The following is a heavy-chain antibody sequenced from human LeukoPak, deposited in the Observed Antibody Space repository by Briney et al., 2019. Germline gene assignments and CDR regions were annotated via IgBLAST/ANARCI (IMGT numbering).Heavy chain of an antibody. D-gene: IGHD3-22*01. V-gene: IGHV3-33*01. CDR1: GFTFSSYG. CDR2: IWYDGSNK. J-gene: IGHJ4*02. CDR3: ARDRSRRGYYDSSGYYSY. Sequence: GGSLRLSCAASGFTFSSYGMHWVRQAPGKGLEWVAVIWYDGSNKYCADSVKGRFTISRDNSKNTLYLQMNSLRAEDTAVYYCARDRSRRGYYDSSGYYSYWGQGTLVTVSS.